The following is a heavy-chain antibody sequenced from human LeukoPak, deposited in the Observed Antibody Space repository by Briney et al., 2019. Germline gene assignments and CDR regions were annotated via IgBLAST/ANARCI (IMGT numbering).Heavy chain of an antibody. CDR2: IYYSGST. CDR3: ARVRGKWEPLDAFHI. D-gene: IGHD1-26*01. Sequence: SETLSLTCTVSGRSISSYYWSWIRQPPGKGLEWIGYIYYSGSTNYNPSLKSRVTISVDTSKNQFSLKLSSVTAADTAVYYCARVRGKWEPLDAFHIWGQGTMVTVSS. CDR1: GRSISSYY. V-gene: IGHV4-59*01. J-gene: IGHJ3*02.